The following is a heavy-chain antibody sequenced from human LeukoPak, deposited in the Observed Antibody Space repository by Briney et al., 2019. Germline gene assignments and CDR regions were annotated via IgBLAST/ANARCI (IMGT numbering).Heavy chain of an antibody. D-gene: IGHD3-10*01. CDR3: ARDLKIRQARAVQGPSY. Sequence: PGASVKVSCKASGYTFTGYYMHWVRQAPGQGLEWMGWINPNSGGTNYAQKFQGRVTMTRDTSISTAYMELSRLRSDDTAVYYCARDLKIRQARAVQGPSYWGQGTLVTVSS. CDR1: GYTFTGYY. CDR2: INPNSGGT. V-gene: IGHV1-2*02. J-gene: IGHJ4*02.